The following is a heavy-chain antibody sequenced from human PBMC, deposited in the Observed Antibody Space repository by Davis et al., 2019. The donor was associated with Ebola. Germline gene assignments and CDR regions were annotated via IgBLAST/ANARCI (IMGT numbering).Heavy chain of an antibody. D-gene: IGHD3-10*01. CDR3: ARDSISRYYYDSGGGMDV. CDR1: GGSISSSSYY. V-gene: IGHV4-39*07. CDR2: IYYSGST. Sequence: MPGGSLRLSCTVSGGSISSSSYYWGWIRQPPGKGLEWIGSIYYSGSTNYNPSLKSRVTMSVDTSKNQFSLKLSSVTAADTAVYYCARDSISRYYYDSGGGMDVWGQGTTVTVSS. J-gene: IGHJ6*02.